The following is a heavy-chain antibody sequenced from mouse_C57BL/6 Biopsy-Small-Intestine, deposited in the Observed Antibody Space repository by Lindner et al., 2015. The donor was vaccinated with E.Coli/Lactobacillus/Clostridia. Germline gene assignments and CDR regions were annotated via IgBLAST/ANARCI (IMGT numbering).Heavy chain of an antibody. CDR3: ARGDYYDDSYEYFDV. V-gene: IGHV1-34*01. D-gene: IGHD1-1*01. CDR2: IYPKNGGN. Sequence: VQLQESGPELVKPGASVKMSCKASGYTFTDYYMHWVKQSHGKSLEWIAYIYPKNGGNGNNQKFKGKATLTVDKSSTTAYMELRSLTSEDSAVYFCARGDYYDDSYEYFDVWGTGTTVTVSS. CDR1: GYTFTDYY. J-gene: IGHJ1*03.